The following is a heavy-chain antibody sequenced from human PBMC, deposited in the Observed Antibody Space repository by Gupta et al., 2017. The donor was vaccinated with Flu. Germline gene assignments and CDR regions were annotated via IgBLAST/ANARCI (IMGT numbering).Heavy chain of an antibody. V-gene: IGHV4-34*01. D-gene: IGHD3-16*01. CDR3: ARRREREWGRVGSYMDV. CDR2: INHRGSI. Sequence: PPGKGLEWIGEINHRGSINYNPSLEGRVTTSVDRSKNQFSLHLSSVTAADSAVYYCARRREREWGRVGSYMDVWGKGTTVTVSS. J-gene: IGHJ6*03.